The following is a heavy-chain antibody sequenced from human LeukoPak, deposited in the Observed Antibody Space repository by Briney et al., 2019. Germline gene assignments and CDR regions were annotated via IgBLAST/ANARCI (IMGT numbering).Heavy chain of an antibody. CDR3: ASQPGGVTNFFDY. CDR1: GGSISSSSYH. CDR2: IYYTGST. D-gene: IGHD2-21*02. Sequence: SETLSLTCTVSGGSISSSSYHWGWIRQPPGKGLEWIGNIYYTGSTYYNPSLKSRVTISVDTSKNQFSLKLSSMTAADTAVYYCASQPGGVTNFFDYWGQGTLVTVSS. J-gene: IGHJ4*02. V-gene: IGHV4-39*01.